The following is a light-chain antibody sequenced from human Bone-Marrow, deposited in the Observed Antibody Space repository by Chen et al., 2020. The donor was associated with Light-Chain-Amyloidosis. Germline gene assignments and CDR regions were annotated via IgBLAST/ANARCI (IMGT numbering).Light chain of an antibody. V-gene: IGLV1-44*01. CDR1: RSNIGNNV. J-gene: IGLJ3*02. Sequence: QSVLTQPPSASGTPGQRVTISCSGSRSNIGNNVVNWYQQFPGTAPKLLIYKNNPRPSGVPDRLSGSKSGTSASLAISGLQSEDEADYYCAAWDESLNGHWVFGGGTKLTVL. CDR2: KNN. CDR3: AAWDESLNGHWV.